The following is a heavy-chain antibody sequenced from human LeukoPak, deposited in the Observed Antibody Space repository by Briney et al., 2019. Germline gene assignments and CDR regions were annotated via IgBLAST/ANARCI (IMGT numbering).Heavy chain of an antibody. V-gene: IGHV3-33*01. CDR3: ARDTSSGRYYSDY. D-gene: IGHD6-19*01. J-gene: IGHJ4*02. CDR2: IWYDGSNK. Sequence: QPGRSLRLSCAASGFTFSSYGMHWVRQAPGKGLEWVAVIWYDGSNKYYADFVKGRFTISRDNSKNTLYVQMNSLRVEDTAVYYCARDTSSGRYYSDYWGQGTLVTVSS. CDR1: GFTFSSYG.